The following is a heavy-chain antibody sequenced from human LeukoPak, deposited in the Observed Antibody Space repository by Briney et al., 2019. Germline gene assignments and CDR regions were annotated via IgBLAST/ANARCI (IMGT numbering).Heavy chain of an antibody. D-gene: IGHD6-19*01. CDR3: AKTTTGYSSGRFPGWPVDY. J-gene: IGHJ4*02. V-gene: IGHV3-23*01. Sequence: PGGSLRLSCAASGFTFSSYAMYWVRQAPGKGLEWVSGIFGSGGSTHYADSVKGQFTISGDNSKNTVYLQMNSLRAEDTAVYYCAKTTTGYSSGRFPGWPVDYWGQGTLVTVSS. CDR2: IFGSGGST. CDR1: GFTFSSYA.